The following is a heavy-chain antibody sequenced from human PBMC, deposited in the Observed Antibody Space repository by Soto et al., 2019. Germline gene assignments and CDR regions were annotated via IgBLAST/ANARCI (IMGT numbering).Heavy chain of an antibody. Sequence: ASVKVSCKASGGTFSSYAMSWVRQAPGEGLEWVSAISGSGGSPYYADSVKGRFTISRDNSTNALYLQRNGLGAEAAAVYNCAKGRADYDILTGHEGFDYWGRGTLVTVSS. D-gene: IGHD3-9*01. J-gene: IGHJ4*02. CDR3: AKGRADYDILTGHEGFDY. CDR1: GGTFSSYA. V-gene: IGHV3-23*01. CDR2: ISGSGGSP.